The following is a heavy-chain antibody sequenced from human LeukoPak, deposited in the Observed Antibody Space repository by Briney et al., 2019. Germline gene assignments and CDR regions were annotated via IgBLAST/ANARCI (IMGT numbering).Heavy chain of an antibody. D-gene: IGHD3/OR15-3a*01. CDR3: ARVSGTWTFDY. J-gene: IGHJ4*02. Sequence: GGSLRLSCAASGFTFSTYTMNWVRQAPGKGLEWVSSITGSSSFIYYADSVKGRFTISRDNAKNSLYLQMNSLRAEDTAVYYCARVSGTWTFDYWGQGTLATVSS. CDR1: GFTFSTYT. CDR2: ITGSSSFI. V-gene: IGHV3-21*01.